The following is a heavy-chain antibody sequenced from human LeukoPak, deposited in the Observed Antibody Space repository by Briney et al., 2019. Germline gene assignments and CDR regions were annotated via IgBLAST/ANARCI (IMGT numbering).Heavy chain of an antibody. V-gene: IGHV1-69*05. J-gene: IGHJ4*02. Sequence: SVKVSCKASGGTFSSYSISWVRQAPGQGLECMGRIIPIFGTANYAQKFQGRVTITTDASTSTAYMELSSLRSEDRAVYYCAMGDDSSGYYYSPFDYWGQGTLVTVSS. CDR3: AMGDDSSGYYYSPFDY. CDR2: IIPIFGTA. D-gene: IGHD3-22*01. CDR1: GGTFSSYS.